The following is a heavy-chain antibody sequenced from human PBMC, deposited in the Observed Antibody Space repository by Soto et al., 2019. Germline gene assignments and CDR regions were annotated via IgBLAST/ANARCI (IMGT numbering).Heavy chain of an antibody. CDR3: ARLGIGWEFPFDY. Sequence: QVQLQESGPGLVKPSETLSLTCTVTGGSVSNDAYYWSSIRQPPGKGLEWIGYIYDSGSTYYNPPLISRVAISADTSANQFSLKVSSVTAADTAVYYCARLGIGWEFPFDYWGQGTLVNVSS. CDR1: GGSVSNDAYY. V-gene: IGHV4-61*08. D-gene: IGHD1-26*01. J-gene: IGHJ4*02. CDR2: IYDSGST.